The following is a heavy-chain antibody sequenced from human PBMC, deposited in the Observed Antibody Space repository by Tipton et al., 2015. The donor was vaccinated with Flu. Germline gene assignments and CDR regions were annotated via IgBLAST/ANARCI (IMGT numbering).Heavy chain of an antibody. D-gene: IGHD4-11*01. V-gene: IGHV3-53*01. CDR3: ARRDYSNYVSDPKSWFDP. CDR2: IYSGGST. CDR1: GFTVSSNY. J-gene: IGHJ5*02. Sequence: GSLRLSCAASGFTVSSNYMSWVRQAPGKGLEWVSVIYSGGSTYYADSVKGRFTISRDNSKNTLYLQMNSLRAEDTAVYYCARRDYSNYVSDPKSWFDPWGQGILVTVSS.